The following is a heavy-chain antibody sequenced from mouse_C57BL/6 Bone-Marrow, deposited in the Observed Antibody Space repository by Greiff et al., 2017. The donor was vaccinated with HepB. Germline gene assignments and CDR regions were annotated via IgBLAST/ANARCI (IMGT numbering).Heavy chain of an antibody. CDR2: INPNNGGT. CDR1: GYTFTDYN. V-gene: IGHV1-18*01. CDR3: ARAYYNAMDY. D-gene: IGHD2-12*01. Sequence: VHVKQSGPELVKPGASVKIPCKASGYTFTDYNMDWVKQSHGKSLEWIGDINPNNGGTIYNQKFKGKATLTVDKSSSTAYMELRSLTSEDTAVYYCARAYYNAMDYWGQGTSVTVSS. J-gene: IGHJ4*01.